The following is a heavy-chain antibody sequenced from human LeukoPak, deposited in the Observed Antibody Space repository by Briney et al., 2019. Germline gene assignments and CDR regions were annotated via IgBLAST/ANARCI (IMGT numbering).Heavy chain of an antibody. CDR3: ARGGYRRGLPFDY. Sequence: ASVKVSCKASGYTFTSYGISWVRQAPGQGLEWMGWISAYNGSTNYAQKFQGRVTITADKSTSTAYMELSSLRSEDTAVYYCARGGYRRGLPFDYWGQGTLVTVSS. D-gene: IGHD5-12*01. V-gene: IGHV1-18*01. CDR2: ISAYNGST. CDR1: GYTFTSYG. J-gene: IGHJ4*02.